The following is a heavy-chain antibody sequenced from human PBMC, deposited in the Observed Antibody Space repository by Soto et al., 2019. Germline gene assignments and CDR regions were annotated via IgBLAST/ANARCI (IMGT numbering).Heavy chain of an antibody. J-gene: IGHJ3*02. CDR3: ANQDVYAAFDI. CDR2: ISYDGSNK. CDR1: GFTFSSYA. Sequence: HPGGSLRLSCAASGFTFSSYAMHWVRQAPGKGLEWVAVISYDGSNKYYADSVKGRFTISRDNSKNTLYLQMNSLRAEDTAVYYCANQDVYAAFDIWGQGTMVTVSS. D-gene: IGHD4-17*01. V-gene: IGHV3-30*04.